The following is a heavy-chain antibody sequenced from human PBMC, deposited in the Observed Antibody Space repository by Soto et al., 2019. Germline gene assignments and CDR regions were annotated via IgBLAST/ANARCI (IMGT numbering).Heavy chain of an antibody. V-gene: IGHV3-9*01. Sequence: EVQLVESGGGLVQPGRSLRLSCAASGFTFDDHAMHWVRQAPGKGLEWDSGISWNSGSIGYADSVKGRFTISRDNAKNSLYLQMNSLRAEDTALYYCAKDRAAAGILPFDYWGQGTLVTVSS. D-gene: IGHD6-13*01. CDR1: GFTFDDHA. CDR3: AKDRAAAGILPFDY. CDR2: ISWNSGSI. J-gene: IGHJ4*02.